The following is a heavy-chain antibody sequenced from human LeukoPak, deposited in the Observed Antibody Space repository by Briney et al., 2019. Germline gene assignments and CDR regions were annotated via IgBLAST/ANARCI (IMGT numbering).Heavy chain of an antibody. CDR2: IYYSGST. V-gene: IGHV4-59*12. CDR1: GGSISSYY. J-gene: IGHJ4*02. D-gene: IGHD2-2*01. Sequence: SETLSLTCTVSGGSISSYYWSWIRQPPGKGLEWIGYIYYSGSTNYNPSLKSRVTISVDTSKNQFSLKLSSVTAADTAVYYCAREGPRGYCTRSSCLWGQGTLVTVSS. CDR3: AREGPRGYCTRSSCL.